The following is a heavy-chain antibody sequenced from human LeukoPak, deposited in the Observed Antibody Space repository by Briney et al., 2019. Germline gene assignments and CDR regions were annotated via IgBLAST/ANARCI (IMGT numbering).Heavy chain of an antibody. Sequence: GRSLCLTCAASGCTFSNYGFHWIRRAPGQGLEWVAAISYDGSRKWFSDSVKGRFTISRDNSKNMVYLQMNRLRPDDTAVYYCASEMSGYYTFDYWGQGTLVTVSS. V-gene: IGHV3-30*03. D-gene: IGHD3-22*01. CDR2: ISYDGSRK. J-gene: IGHJ4*02. CDR3: ASEMSGYYTFDY. CDR1: GCTFSNYG.